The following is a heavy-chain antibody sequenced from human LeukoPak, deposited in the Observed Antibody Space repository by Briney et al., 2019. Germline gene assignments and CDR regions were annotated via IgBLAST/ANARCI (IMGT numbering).Heavy chain of an antibody. Sequence: GGSLRLSCTVSGFTVSSNSMSWVRQAPGKGLEWVSFIYSDNTHYSDSVKGRFTISRVNSKNTLYLQMNSLRAEDTAVYYCASLNYYDTSGYFDYWGQGTLVTVSS. CDR3: ASLNYYDTSGYFDY. CDR2: IYSDNT. J-gene: IGHJ4*02. D-gene: IGHD3-22*01. CDR1: GFTVSSNS. V-gene: IGHV3-53*01.